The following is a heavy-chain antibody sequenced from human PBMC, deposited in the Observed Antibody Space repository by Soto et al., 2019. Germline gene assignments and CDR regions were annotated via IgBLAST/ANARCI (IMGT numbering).Heavy chain of an antibody. CDR1: GFTFSSYV. Sequence: GGSLRLSCAASGFTFSSYVMHWVRQAPGKGLEWVAVISYDGSNKYYADSVKGRFTISRDNSKNTLYLQMNSLRAEDTAVYYCARLRPDAFDIWGQGTMVTVSS. D-gene: IGHD5-18*01. V-gene: IGHV3-30*03. CDR2: ISYDGSNK. J-gene: IGHJ3*02. CDR3: ARLRPDAFDI.